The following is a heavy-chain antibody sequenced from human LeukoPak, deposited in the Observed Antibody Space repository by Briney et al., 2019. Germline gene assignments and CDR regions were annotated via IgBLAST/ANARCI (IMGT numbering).Heavy chain of an antibody. CDR2: IIPIFGTA. CDR3: ARGDLYDYVWGSYTAFDY. CDR1: GGTFSSYA. V-gene: IGHV1-69*06. J-gene: IGHJ4*02. Sequence: GASVKVSCKASGGTFSSYAISWVRQAPGQGLEWMGGIIPIFGTANYAQKFQGRVTITADKSTSTAYMELSSLRSEDTAVYYCARGDLYDYVWGSYTAFDYWGQGTLATVSS. D-gene: IGHD3-16*01.